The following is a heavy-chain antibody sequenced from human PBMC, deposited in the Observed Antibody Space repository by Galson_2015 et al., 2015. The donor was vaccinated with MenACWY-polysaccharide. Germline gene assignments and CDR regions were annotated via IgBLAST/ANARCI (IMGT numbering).Heavy chain of an antibody. V-gene: IGHV3-74*01. D-gene: IGHD6-13*01. J-gene: IGHJ4*02. CDR3: ARVQWVYSNDWHHPYYFDY. Sequence: SLRLSCAASGFTFSSYWMHWVRQVPGKGLVWVSRISSDGSSTSYADSVKGRFTISRDNAKNTLHLQMNSLRVEDTAVYYCARVQWVYSNDWHHPYYFDYWGQGTLVTVSS. CDR1: GFTFSSYW. CDR2: ISSDGSST.